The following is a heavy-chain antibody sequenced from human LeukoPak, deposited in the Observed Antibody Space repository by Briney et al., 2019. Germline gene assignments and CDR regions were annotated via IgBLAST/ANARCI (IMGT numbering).Heavy chain of an antibody. CDR1: GGTFSSYT. CDR2: IIPILGIA. V-gene: IGHV1-69*04. J-gene: IGHJ4*02. D-gene: IGHD3-3*01. Sequence: SVKVSCKASGGTFSSYTISWVRQAPGQGLEWMGRIIPILGIANYAQRFQGRVTITADKSTSTAYMELSSLRSEDTAVYYCARDGASANLGYWGQGTLVTVSS. CDR3: ARDGASANLGY.